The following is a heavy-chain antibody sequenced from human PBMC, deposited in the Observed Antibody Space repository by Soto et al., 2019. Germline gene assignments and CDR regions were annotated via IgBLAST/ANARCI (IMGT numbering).Heavy chain of an antibody. CDR2: ISACNGNT. Sequence: ASVKVSCKASGYTFTSYGISWVRQAPGQGLEWMGWISACNGNTNYAQKLQGRVTMTTDTSTSTAYMELRSLRSDDTAVYYCARVWTPRQSSSSSGVVYYFDYWGQGTLVTVSS. D-gene: IGHD6-6*01. V-gene: IGHV1-18*01. CDR3: ARVWTPRQSSSSSGVVYYFDY. J-gene: IGHJ4*02. CDR1: GYTFTSYG.